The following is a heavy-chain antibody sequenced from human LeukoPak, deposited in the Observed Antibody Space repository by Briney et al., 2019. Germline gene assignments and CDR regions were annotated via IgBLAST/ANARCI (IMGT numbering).Heavy chain of an antibody. D-gene: IGHD5-18*01. CDR2: MNPNSGNT. Sequence: ASVKVSCKASGYTFATYDINWVRQATGQGLEWMGWMNPNSGNTGYAQKFQGRVTMTRNTSISTAFMELSGLRSEDTAVYFCARRNTAMVAGLDYWGQGSLVTVSS. V-gene: IGHV1-8*01. CDR3: ARRNTAMVAGLDY. J-gene: IGHJ4*02. CDR1: GYTFATYD.